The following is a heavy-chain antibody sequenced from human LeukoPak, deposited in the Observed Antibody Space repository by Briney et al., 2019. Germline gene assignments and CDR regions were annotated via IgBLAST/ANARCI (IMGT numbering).Heavy chain of an antibody. CDR1: GFTFDDYA. Sequence: GRSLRLSCAASGFTFDDYAMHWVRQAPGKGLEWVSGISWNSGSIGYADSVKGRFTISRDNSENTLYLQMNSLRAEDTAVYYCAKDIGSTSLYNWFDPWGQGTLVTVSS. CDR3: AKDIGSTSLYNWFDP. D-gene: IGHD2-2*01. V-gene: IGHV3-9*01. J-gene: IGHJ5*02. CDR2: ISWNSGSI.